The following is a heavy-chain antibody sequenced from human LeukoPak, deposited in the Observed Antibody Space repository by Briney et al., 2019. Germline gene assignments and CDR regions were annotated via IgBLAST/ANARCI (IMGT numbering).Heavy chain of an antibody. J-gene: IGHJ4*02. V-gene: IGHV5-51*07. D-gene: IGHD2-2*01. CDR3: ARQTGDQYEDF. Sequence: AESRKISCKGSGYYFTTYWIAWVHQMPGKGLEWMGIIYHGDSGTRYRPYVQGQVTISADKSISTAYLQWSSLKASDTAMYYCARQTGDQYEDFWGQGILVPVSS. CDR2: IYHGDSGT. CDR1: GYYFTTYW.